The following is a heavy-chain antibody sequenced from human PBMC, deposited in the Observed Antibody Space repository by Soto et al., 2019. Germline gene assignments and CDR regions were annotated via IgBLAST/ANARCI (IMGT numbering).Heavy chain of an antibody. CDR1: GFTFSNAW. V-gene: IGHV3-15*01. D-gene: IGHD3-10*01. J-gene: IGHJ4*02. CDR3: TTRGRGSGSYFGNYYFGY. CDR2: IKSKTDGGTT. Sequence: GGSLRLSCAASGFTFSNAWMSWVRQAPGKGLEWVGRIKSKTDGGTTDYAAPVKGRFTISRDDSKNTLYLQMNSLKTEDTAVYYCTTRGRGSGSYFGNYYFGYWGQGTLVTVSS.